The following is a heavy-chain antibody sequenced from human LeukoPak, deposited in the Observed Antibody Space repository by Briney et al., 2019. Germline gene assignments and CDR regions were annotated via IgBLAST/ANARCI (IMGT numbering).Heavy chain of an antibody. CDR1: GYTFTGYY. CDR3: ARTRAIVGATKFDP. D-gene: IGHD1-26*01. V-gene: IGHV1-2*02. CDR2: INPNSGGT. J-gene: IGHJ5*02. Sequence: ASVKVSCKASGYTFTGYYMHWVRQAPGQGLEWMGWINPNSGGTNYAQEFQGRVTMTRDTSISTAYMELSRLRSDDTAVYYCARTRAIVGATKFDPWGQGTLVTVSS.